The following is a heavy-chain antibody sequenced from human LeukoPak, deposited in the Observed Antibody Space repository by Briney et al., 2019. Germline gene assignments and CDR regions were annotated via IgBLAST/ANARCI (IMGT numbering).Heavy chain of an antibody. V-gene: IGHV3-23*01. CDR1: GFTFSSYT. CDR2: INGGGDST. Sequence: GGSLRLSCAASGFTFSSYTMGWVRQAPGKGLGWVSTINGGGDSTYYPDSVKGRFTMSRDNAKNTLYLQMNSLRAEDTAVYYCARVSGPFYYYYMDVWGKGPTVTVSS. D-gene: IGHD6-19*01. J-gene: IGHJ6*03. CDR3: ARVSGPFYYYYMDV.